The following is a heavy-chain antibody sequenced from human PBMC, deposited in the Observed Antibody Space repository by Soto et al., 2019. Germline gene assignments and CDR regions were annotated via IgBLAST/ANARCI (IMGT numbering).Heavy chain of an antibody. J-gene: IGHJ4*01. Sequence: GASVKVSCKASGYTFTSYYMHWVRQAPGQGLEWMGIINPSGGSTSYAQKFQGRVTMTKNTLFLQMSSLRVEDTAIYFCVKGNQLLRYYFELWGPGTLVTVSS. V-gene: IGHV1-46*01. CDR3: VKGNQLLRYYFEL. D-gene: IGHD3-9*01. CDR2: INPSGGST. CDR1: GYTFTSYY.